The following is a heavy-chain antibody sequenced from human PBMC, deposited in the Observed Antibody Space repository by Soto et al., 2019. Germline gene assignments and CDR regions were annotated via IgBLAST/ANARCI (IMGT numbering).Heavy chain of an antibody. J-gene: IGHJ6*02. CDR2: INHSGSN. CDR1: GGSFSGYY. Sequence: VQLQQWGAGLLKPSETLSLTCAVYGGSFSGYYCSWVRQRPGTGLEGIGEINHSGSNNYNPSLKSRVTISVDTSKNQFSRKLSSVTAAVTSVYYCARGAECSSTSCYSYGMDVWGQGTTVTVSS. V-gene: IGHV4-34*01. D-gene: IGHD2-2*01. CDR3: ARGAECSSTSCYSYGMDV.